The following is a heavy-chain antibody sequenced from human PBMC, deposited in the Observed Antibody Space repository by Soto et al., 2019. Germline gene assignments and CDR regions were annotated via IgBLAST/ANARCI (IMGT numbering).Heavy chain of an antibody. CDR1: GVTFSSYA. D-gene: IGHD6-19*01. J-gene: IGHJ4*02. CDR2: IIPIFGTA. Sequence: SVKVSGKASGVTFSSYAISWVRQAPGQGLEWMGGIIPIFGTANYAQKFQGRVTITADKSTSTAYMELSSLRSEDTAVYYCARVKFFIAVAGPFDYWGQGTLVTVSS. V-gene: IGHV1-69*06. CDR3: ARVKFFIAVAGPFDY.